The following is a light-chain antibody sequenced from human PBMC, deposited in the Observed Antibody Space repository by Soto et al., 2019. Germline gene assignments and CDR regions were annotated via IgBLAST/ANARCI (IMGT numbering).Light chain of an antibody. CDR2: DAS. J-gene: IGKJ1*01. V-gene: IGKV1-5*01. Sequence: DIQMTQSPSTLSASVGDRVTITCRASQSISTWLAWYQQKPGKAPNLLIYDASSLESGAPSRFSGSGSGTEFTLTISSLQPGDIATYYCQQYNSYLGTFGQGTKVDIK. CDR1: QSISTW. CDR3: QQYNSYLGT.